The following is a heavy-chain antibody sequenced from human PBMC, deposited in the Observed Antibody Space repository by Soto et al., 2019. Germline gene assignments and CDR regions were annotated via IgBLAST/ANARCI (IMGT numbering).Heavy chain of an antibody. Sequence: SVKVSCKASGGTFSSYAISWVRQAPGEGLEGMGGIIPIFGTANYAQKFQGRVTITADESTSTAYMELSSLRSEDTAVYYCAGRSSSWKRYYYYYYGMDVWGQGTTVTVSS. CDR3: AGRSSSWKRYYYYYYGMDV. CDR2: IIPIFGTA. J-gene: IGHJ6*02. D-gene: IGHD6-13*01. CDR1: GGTFSSYA. V-gene: IGHV1-69*13.